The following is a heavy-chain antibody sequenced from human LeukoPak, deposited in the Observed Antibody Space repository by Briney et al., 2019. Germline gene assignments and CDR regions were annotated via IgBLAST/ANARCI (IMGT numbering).Heavy chain of an antibody. V-gene: IGHV3-64D*06. CDR3: VKGITAMVPFFDY. J-gene: IGHJ4*02. Sequence: PGRSLRLSCSASGFTFSRYAMHWVRQARGRGLEYVSAITSNGGSTYYADSLKGRVTISRDNSKNTLYLQMSSLRAEDTAVYYCVKGITAMVPFFDYWGQGTLVTVSS. CDR2: ITSNGGST. D-gene: IGHD5-18*01. CDR1: GFTFSRYA.